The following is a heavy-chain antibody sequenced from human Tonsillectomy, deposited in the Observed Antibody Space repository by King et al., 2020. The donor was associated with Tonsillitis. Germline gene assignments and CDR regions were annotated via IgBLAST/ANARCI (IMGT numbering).Heavy chain of an antibody. CDR3: AVIVPAAIPDY. V-gene: IGHV3-30-3*01. CDR1: GFTFSSYA. Sequence: VQLVESGGGVVQPGRSLRLSCAASGFTFSSYAIHWVRQAPGKGLEWVAVISYDGTNKYYGESVKGRFTISRDDSKNTLYLQMNSLRLEDTAVYYCAVIVPAAIPDYWGQGTLVTVSS. D-gene: IGHD2-2*01. J-gene: IGHJ4*02. CDR2: ISYDGTNK.